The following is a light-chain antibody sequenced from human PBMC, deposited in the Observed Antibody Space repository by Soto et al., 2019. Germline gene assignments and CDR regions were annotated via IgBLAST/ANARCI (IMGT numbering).Light chain of an antibody. J-gene: IGKJ1*01. CDR3: QQYGSSPPRT. CDR2: GAS. Sequence: THSPDILSLSPCERATLSFSASQSVSNDFLAWYQQKPGQAPRLLIYGASTRATDVPDRFSGSGSGADFTLSISRLEPEDFAVYYCQQYGSSPPRTFGQGTKVDIK. CDR1: QSVSNDF. V-gene: IGKV3-20*01.